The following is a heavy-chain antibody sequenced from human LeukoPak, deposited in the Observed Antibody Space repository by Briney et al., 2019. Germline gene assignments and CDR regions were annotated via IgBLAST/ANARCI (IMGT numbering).Heavy chain of an antibody. V-gene: IGHV3-23*01. J-gene: IGHJ4*02. CDR2: ISGSGGST. CDR3: AKSPTVVIVATPFDY. D-gene: IGHD5-12*01. Sequence: QTGGSLRLSCAASGFTFSSYAMSWVRQAPGKGLEWVSAISGSGGSTYYADSVKGRFTISRDNSKDTLYLQMNSLRAEDTAVYYCAKSPTVVIVATPFDYWGQGTLVTVSS. CDR1: GFTFSSYA.